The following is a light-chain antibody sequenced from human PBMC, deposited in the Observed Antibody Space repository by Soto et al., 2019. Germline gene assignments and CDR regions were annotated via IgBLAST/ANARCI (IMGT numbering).Light chain of an antibody. CDR1: QSISSW. V-gene: IGKV1-5*01. J-gene: IGKJ1*01. Sequence: DIQMTQSPSTLSASVGDTVTITCRASQSISSWLAWYQQKPGKAPKLLIYDASSLESGVPSRFSGTGYGTEFTLTISSLWPDDFATYYCQQYGTYPWTFGQGTKVEIK. CDR2: DAS. CDR3: QQYGTYPWT.